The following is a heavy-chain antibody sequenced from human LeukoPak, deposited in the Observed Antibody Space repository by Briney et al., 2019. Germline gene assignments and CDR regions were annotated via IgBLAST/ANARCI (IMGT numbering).Heavy chain of an antibody. Sequence: SETLSLTCTVSGASISVYYCSWIRQPAGKGLEWIGRIYTSGSTNYNPSLKSRVTISVDKSKNQLSLKLSSVTAADSAVYYCAGRDYWGQGILVTVSS. CDR3: AGRDY. J-gene: IGHJ4*02. CDR2: IYTSGST. CDR1: GASISVYY. V-gene: IGHV4-4*07.